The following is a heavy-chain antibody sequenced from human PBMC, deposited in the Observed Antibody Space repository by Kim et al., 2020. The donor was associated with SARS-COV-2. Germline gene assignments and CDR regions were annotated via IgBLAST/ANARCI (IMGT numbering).Heavy chain of an antibody. CDR2: IKQDGSEK. D-gene: IGHD3-9*01. CDR1: GFTFSSYW. CDR3: ARGANYYDILTGYWGRWYYYYYMDV. J-gene: IGHJ6*03. Sequence: GGSLRLSCAASGFTFSSYWMSWVRQAPGKGLEWVANIKQDGSEKYYVDSVKGRFTISRDNAKNSLYLQMNSLRAEDTAVYYCARGANYYDILTGYWGRWYYYYYMDVWGKGTTVPVSS. V-gene: IGHV3-7*01.